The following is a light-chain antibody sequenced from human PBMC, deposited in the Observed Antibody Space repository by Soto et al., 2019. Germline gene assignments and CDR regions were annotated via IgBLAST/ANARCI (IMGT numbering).Light chain of an antibody. CDR3: QKYDSAPLT. V-gene: IGKV1-27*01. Sequence: DIQMTQSPSSLSASVGDSVTITCRASQGISNNLAWYQQKPGKVPKLLIYGASTLQSGVPSRLSGSRSGTDFTLTISSLQPEDVATYYCQKYDSAPLTFGQGTKVDFK. CDR1: QGISNN. J-gene: IGKJ1*01. CDR2: GAS.